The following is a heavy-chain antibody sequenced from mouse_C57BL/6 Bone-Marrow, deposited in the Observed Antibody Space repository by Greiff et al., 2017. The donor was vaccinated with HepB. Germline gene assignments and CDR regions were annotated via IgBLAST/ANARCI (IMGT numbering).Heavy chain of an antibody. V-gene: IGHV14-3*01. CDR2: IDPANGNT. J-gene: IGHJ4*01. CDR3: ARTDITTAYYYAMDY. Sequence: EVQLQQSVAELVRPGASVKLSCTASGFNIKNTYMHWVKQRPEQGLEWIGRIDPANGNTKYAPKFQGKATITADTSSNTAYMQLSSLTSEDSAVYYCARTDITTAYYYAMDYWGQGTSVTVSS. D-gene: IGHD1-1*01. CDR1: GFNIKNTY.